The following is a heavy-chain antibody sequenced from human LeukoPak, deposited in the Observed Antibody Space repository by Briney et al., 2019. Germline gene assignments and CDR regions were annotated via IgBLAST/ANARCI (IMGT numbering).Heavy chain of an antibody. CDR1: GFSFEDNG. J-gene: IGHJ4*02. CDR3: ATYSYYYGSGSYPHYLDY. Sequence: PGGSLRLSCAASGFSFEDNGMSWVRQAPGKGLEWVSGINWNGETTGYVDSVKGRFTISRDNAKNSLYLQMNSLRAEDTALYYCATYSYYYGSGSYPHYLDYWGQGTLVTVSS. V-gene: IGHV3-20*04. D-gene: IGHD3-10*01. CDR2: INWNGETT.